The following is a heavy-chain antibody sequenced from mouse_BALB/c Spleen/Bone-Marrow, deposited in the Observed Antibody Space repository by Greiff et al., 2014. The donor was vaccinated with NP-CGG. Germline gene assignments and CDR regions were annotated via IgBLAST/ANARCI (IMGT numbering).Heavy chain of an antibody. CDR2: INPNNGGT. Sequence: DVKLQASGPELVKPGTSVKISCKTSGYTFTEYTMHWVKQSHGKSLEWIGGINPNNGGTSYNQKFKGKATLTVDKSSSTAYMGLRSLTSEDSAVYYCARSEGRYYFAMNYWGQGTSVTASS. V-gene: IGHV1-18*01. CDR3: ARSEGRYYFAMNY. CDR1: GYTFTEYT. J-gene: IGHJ4*01.